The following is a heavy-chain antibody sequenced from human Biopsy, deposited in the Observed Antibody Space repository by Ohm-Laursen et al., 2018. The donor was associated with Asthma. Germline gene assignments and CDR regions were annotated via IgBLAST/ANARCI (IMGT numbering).Heavy chain of an antibody. CDR2: ISVYNGNT. Sequence: ASVKVSCKTSGYTFNSAGITWVRQAPGQGLEWMGWISVYNGNTKVAQKLQDRVTMITDTSTSTAYMELRSLRSEDTAVYFCARAVDFSHYYGIDVWGQGTTVTVS. V-gene: IGHV1-18*01. J-gene: IGHJ6*02. CDR3: ARAVDFSHYYGIDV. CDR1: GYTFNSAG. D-gene: IGHD4-23*01.